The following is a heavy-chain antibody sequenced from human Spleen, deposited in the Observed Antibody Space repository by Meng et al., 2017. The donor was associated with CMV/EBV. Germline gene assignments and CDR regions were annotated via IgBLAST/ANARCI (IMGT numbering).Heavy chain of an antibody. V-gene: IGHV4-39*07. CDR3: ARVSDWFDP. CDR1: GGSFSSSSYY. Sequence: QVQLQQWGAGLLKPSETLSLTCAVYGGSFSSSSYYWGWIRQPPGKGLEWIGSIYYSGSTYYNPSLKSRVTISVDTSKNQFSLKLSSVTAADTAVYYCARVSDWFDPWGQGTLVTVSS. CDR2: IYYSGST. D-gene: IGHD3-10*01. J-gene: IGHJ5*02.